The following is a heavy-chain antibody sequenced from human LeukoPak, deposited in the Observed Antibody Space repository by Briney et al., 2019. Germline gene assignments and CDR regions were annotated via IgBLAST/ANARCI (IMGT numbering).Heavy chain of an antibody. CDR3: AKDGGFDY. J-gene: IGHJ4*02. CDR2: ISYDGSNK. V-gene: IGHV3-30*18. Sequence: GGSLRLSCAASGFTFSIYGMHWVRQAPGKGLEWVAVISYDGSNKYYEDSVKGRFTISRDNSKNTLYLQMNSLRAEDTAVYYCAKDGGFDYWGQGTLVTVSS. CDR1: GFTFSIYG. D-gene: IGHD3-3*01.